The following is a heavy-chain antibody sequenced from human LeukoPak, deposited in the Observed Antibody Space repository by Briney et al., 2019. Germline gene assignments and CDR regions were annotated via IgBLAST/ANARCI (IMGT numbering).Heavy chain of an antibody. V-gene: IGHV3-53*01. Sequence: PGGSLRLSCAASGFTVSSNYMSWVRQAPGKGLEWVSVIYSGGSTYYADSVKGRFTISRDNSKNTLYLQMNSLRAEDTAVYYCARARSRGVVDYWGQGTLVTVSS. J-gene: IGHJ4*02. CDR3: ARARSRGVVDY. CDR2: IYSGGST. D-gene: IGHD3-10*01. CDR1: GFTVSSNY.